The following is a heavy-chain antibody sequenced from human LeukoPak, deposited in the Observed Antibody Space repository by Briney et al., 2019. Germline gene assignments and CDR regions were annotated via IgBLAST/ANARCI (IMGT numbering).Heavy chain of an antibody. J-gene: IGHJ3*02. CDR2: INPNSGGT. CDR1: GYTFTGYY. Sequence: ASVKVSCKASGYTFTGYYMHWVRQAPGQGLEWMGWINPNSGGTNYAQKFQGRVTMTRDTSISTAYMELSRLRSDDTAVYYCASLRLRRFLEPDAFDIWGQGTMVTVSS. CDR3: ASLRLRRFLEPDAFDI. V-gene: IGHV1-2*02. D-gene: IGHD3-3*01.